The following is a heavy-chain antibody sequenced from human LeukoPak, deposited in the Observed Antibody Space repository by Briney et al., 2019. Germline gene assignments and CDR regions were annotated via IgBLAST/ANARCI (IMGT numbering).Heavy chain of an antibody. V-gene: IGHV3-48*01. Sequence: PGGSLRLSCAASGFTFSTYSMNWVRQAPGKGLEWVSYISISSGIIYYADSVKGRFTISRDNAKNSLYLQMNSLRAEDTAVYYCARSFYGHDPYYCYMDVWGKGTTVTVSS. CDR3: ARSFYGHDPYYCYMDV. J-gene: IGHJ6*03. CDR1: GFTFSTYS. D-gene: IGHD2-2*01. CDR2: ISISSGII.